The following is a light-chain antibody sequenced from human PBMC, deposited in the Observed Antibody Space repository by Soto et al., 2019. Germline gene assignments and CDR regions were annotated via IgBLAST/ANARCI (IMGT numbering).Light chain of an antibody. CDR1: QSVSSN. J-gene: IGKJ2*01. V-gene: IGKV3-15*01. Sequence: EIVMTQSPATLSVSPGERATLSCRASQSVSSNLAWYQQKPGQAPRLLIYGASTRATGIPDRFSASGSGTEFTLTISSQQSEDFAVYYCQQYNNWPPITFGQGTKLEIK. CDR3: QQYNNWPPIT. CDR2: GAS.